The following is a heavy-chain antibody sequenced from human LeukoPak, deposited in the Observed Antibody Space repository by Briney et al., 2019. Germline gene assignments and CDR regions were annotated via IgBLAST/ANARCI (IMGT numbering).Heavy chain of an antibody. V-gene: IGHV3-48*01. CDR1: GFTFSSYS. Sequence: GGSLRLSCAASGFTFSSYSMNWVRQAPGKGLEWVSYISRSSSTIYYADSVKGRFTISRDNSKNTLYLQMNSLRAEDTAVYYCAREEWLLQNLYYYYGMDVWGQGTTVTVSS. D-gene: IGHD3-3*01. J-gene: IGHJ6*02. CDR2: ISRSSSTI. CDR3: AREEWLLQNLYYYYGMDV.